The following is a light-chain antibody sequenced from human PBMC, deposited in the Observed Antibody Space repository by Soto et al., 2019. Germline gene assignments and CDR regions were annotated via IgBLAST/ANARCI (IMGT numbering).Light chain of an antibody. CDR1: SSDVGGYNY. Sequence: QSALTQPRSVSGSPGQSVTISCTGTSSDVGGYNYVSWYQQHPGKAPKLMIYDVSKRPSGVPDRFSGSKSGNTASLTISGRQAEDEAYYYCSSYAGSYTVVFGGGTKLTVL. CDR3: SSYAGSYTVV. V-gene: IGLV2-11*01. J-gene: IGLJ2*01. CDR2: DVS.